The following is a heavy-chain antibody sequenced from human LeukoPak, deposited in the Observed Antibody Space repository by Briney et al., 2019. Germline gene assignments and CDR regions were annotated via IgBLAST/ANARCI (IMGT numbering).Heavy chain of an antibody. CDR1: GYSFTSYW. Sequence: GESLKISCKGSGYSFTSYWIGWVRQMPGKGLEWMGIIYPGDSDTRYSPSFQGQVTISADKSISTAYLQWSSLKASDTAMYYCARMGRYYDTVTRVFDCWGQGTLVTVSS. V-gene: IGHV5-51*01. D-gene: IGHD3-22*01. CDR3: ARMGRYYDTVTRVFDC. J-gene: IGHJ4*02. CDR2: IYPGDSDT.